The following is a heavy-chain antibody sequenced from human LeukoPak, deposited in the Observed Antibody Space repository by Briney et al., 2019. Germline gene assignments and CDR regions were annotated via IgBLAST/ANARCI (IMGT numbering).Heavy chain of an antibody. CDR2: IIPILGIA. D-gene: IGHD5-18*01. CDR1: GGTFSSYA. J-gene: IGHJ4*02. Sequence: GASVKVSCKASGGTFSSYAISWVRQAPGQGLEWMGRIIPILGIANYAQKFQGRVTITADKSTSTAYMELSSLRSEDTAAYYCARDRLWYSYGYFDYWGQGTLVTVSS. CDR3: ARDRLWYSYGYFDY. V-gene: IGHV1-69*04.